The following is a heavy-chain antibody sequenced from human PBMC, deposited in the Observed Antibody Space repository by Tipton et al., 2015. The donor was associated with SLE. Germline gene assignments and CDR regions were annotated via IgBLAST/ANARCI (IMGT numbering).Heavy chain of an antibody. J-gene: IGHJ4*02. D-gene: IGHD6-13*01. V-gene: IGHV3-48*01. CDR1: GFTFSSYS. CDR3: AKVGADWAAAAN. Sequence: GSLRLSCAASGFTFSSYSMNWVRQAPGKGLEWVSYISSSSSTIYYADSVKGRFTISRDNSKNTLYLQMNSQRAEDTAVYYCAKVGADWAAAANWGQGTLVTVSS. CDR2: ISSSSSTI.